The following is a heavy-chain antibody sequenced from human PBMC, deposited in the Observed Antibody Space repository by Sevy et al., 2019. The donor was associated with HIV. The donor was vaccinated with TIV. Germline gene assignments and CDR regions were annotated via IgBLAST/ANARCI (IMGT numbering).Heavy chain of an antibody. CDR1: GFTFDDFG. CDR2: INWDGGST. Sequence: GGSLRLSCAASGFTFDDFGMSWVRHAPGKGLEWVASINWDGGSTTYADSVKGRFTISRDNAKNSLGLQMNSLRADDTALYYCEREKSCGRACYHFDNCGQGTLVTVSS. CDR3: EREKSCGRACYHFDN. J-gene: IGHJ4*02. D-gene: IGHD2-21*02. V-gene: IGHV3-20*04.